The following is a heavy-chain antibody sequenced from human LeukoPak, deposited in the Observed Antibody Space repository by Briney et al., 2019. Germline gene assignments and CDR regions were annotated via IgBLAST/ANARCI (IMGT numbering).Heavy chain of an antibody. V-gene: IGHV3-74*01. J-gene: IGHJ4*02. CDR2: INSDGSRL. CDR1: GFTFSSYW. D-gene: IGHD6-19*01. CDR3: GRTMSGWYPNS. Sequence: GGSLRLSCAASGFTFSSYWMYWVRQAPGKGLVWVSRINSDGSRLSYADSVKGRFTISRDNAESTLYLQMNSLGAEDTAVYHCGRTMSGWYPNSWGQGTLVTVSS.